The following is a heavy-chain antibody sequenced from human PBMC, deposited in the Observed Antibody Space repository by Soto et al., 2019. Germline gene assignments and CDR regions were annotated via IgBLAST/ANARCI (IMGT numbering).Heavy chain of an antibody. D-gene: IGHD5-18*01. Sequence: QVQLQESGPGLVKPSQTLSLTCTVSGDSISSSNNYWSWIRQPPGEGLEWIGFISYSGTTSYSPSLKRRLAISLDTYKNQSPRSRTSVTAAAAAVYYCTRARGYGYGLDPWGRGTLFTVSS. CDR2: ISYSGTT. J-gene: IGHJ5*02. CDR3: TRARGYGYGLDP. V-gene: IGHV4-30-4*01. CDR1: GDSISSSNNY.